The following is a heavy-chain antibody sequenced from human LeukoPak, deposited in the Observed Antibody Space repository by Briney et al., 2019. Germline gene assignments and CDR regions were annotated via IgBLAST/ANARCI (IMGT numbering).Heavy chain of an antibody. J-gene: IGHJ4*02. CDR3: ARDSRLYGGATSYFDY. V-gene: IGHV1-2*02. D-gene: IGHD1-26*01. Sequence: ASVKVSCKASGYTFTGYYMHWMRQAPGQGLEWMGWINPNSSGTNCAQKFQGRVTMTRDTSISTAYMELSRLRSDDTAVYYCARDSRLYGGATSYFDYWGQGTLVTVSS. CDR1: GYTFTGYY. CDR2: INPNSSGT.